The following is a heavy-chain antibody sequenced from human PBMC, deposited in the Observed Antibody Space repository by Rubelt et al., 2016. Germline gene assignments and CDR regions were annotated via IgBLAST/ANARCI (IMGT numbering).Heavy chain of an antibody. CDR2: IDWDDDK. J-gene: IGHJ6*02. CDR1: GFSLSTSGMC. D-gene: IGHD3-22*01. CDR3: ARILLPDYYDSSGGMDV. V-gene: IGHV2-70*15. Sequence: QVTLRESGPALVKPTQTLTLTCTFSGFSLSTSGMCVSWIRQPPGKALEWLARIDWDDDKYYSTSLKTRLTISKDTPKNQVVLTMTNMDPVDTATYDCARILLPDYYDSSGGMDVWGQGTTVTVSS.